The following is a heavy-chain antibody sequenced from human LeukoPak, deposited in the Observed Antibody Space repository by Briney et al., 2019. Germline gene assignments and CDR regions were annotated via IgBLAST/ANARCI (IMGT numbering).Heavy chain of an antibody. CDR1: GYSFTSYS. V-gene: IGHV5-10-1*04. D-gene: IGHD3-10*01. CDR2: IDPSDSYT. Sequence: GESLMISCKGSGYSFTSYSISWLRQMPGKGREWMGRIDPSDSYTNYSLSFQGQVTISADRSISPAYLQWSSLKASDTAMYYGASTHGDRLDYYGSGSYKDYWGQGTLVTVSS. J-gene: IGHJ4*02. CDR3: ASTHGDRLDYYGSGSYKDY.